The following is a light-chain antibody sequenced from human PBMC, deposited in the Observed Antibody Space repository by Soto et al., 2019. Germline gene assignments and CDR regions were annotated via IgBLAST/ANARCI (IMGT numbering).Light chain of an antibody. CDR1: QSIDSY. CDR3: QQSYSKPRIT. CDR2: DAF. Sequence: DIQLTQSPSSLSASVGDKFSIFCRSSQSIDSYLNWYQQKAGKAPKLLIYDAFNLHSGVPSRFSGSGSGTHFTLTINTLQPEDFATYYCQQSYSKPRITFGQGTRLEIK. J-gene: IGKJ5*01. V-gene: IGKV1-39*01.